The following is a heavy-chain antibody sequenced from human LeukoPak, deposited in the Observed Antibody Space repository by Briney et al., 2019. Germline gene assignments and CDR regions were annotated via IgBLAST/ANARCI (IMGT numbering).Heavy chain of an antibody. CDR3: ARGGEYDFWSGYFSPSSYNWLDP. Sequence: SETLSLTCAVYGGSFSGYYWSWIRQPPGKGLEWIGEINHSGSTNYNPSLKSRVTISVDTSKNQFSLKLSSVTAADTAAYYCARGGEYDFWSGYFSPSSYNWLDPWGQGTLVTVSS. D-gene: IGHD3-3*01. CDR2: INHSGST. V-gene: IGHV4-34*01. J-gene: IGHJ5*02. CDR1: GGSFSGYY.